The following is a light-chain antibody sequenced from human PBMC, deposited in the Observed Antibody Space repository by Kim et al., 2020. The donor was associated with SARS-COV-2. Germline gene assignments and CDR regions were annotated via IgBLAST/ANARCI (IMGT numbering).Light chain of an antibody. J-gene: IGKJ4*01. CDR2: GAS. V-gene: IGKV3-15*01. CDR1: QSVTRN. Sequence: VSPGERATLSCRASQSVTRNLAWYQQKPGQAPRLLIYGASTRATGVPGRFSGSGSGTEFTLTISSLQSEDFALYYCQQYNDWPPLTFGGGTKLEIK. CDR3: QQYNDWPPLT.